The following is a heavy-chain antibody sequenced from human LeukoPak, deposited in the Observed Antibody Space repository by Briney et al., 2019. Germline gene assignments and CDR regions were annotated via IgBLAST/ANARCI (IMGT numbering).Heavy chain of an antibody. J-gene: IGHJ4*02. CDR1: GFTVSSNY. CDR2: IYSGGST. V-gene: IGHV3-53*01. D-gene: IGHD1-26*01. Sequence: PGGSLRLSCAAPGFTVSSNYMSWVRQAPGKGLEWVSVIYSGGSTYYADSVKGRFTISRDNSKNTLYLQMNSLRAEGTAVYYCARDIVGGTRNYWGQGTLVTVSS. CDR3: ARDIVGGTRNY.